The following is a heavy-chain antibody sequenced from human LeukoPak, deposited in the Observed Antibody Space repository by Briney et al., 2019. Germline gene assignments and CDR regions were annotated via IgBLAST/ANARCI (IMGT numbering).Heavy chain of an antibody. CDR3: ARLDIVVVVAAIKDWFDP. J-gene: IGHJ5*02. CDR1: GVAISRGGYA. CDR2: IYHSGTT. D-gene: IGHD2-15*01. Sequence: SETLSLTCAVSGVAISRGGYAWNWIRQPPGKGLEWIAYIYHSGTTYYNPSLKSRATISVDTSKNQFSLKLSSVTAADTAVYYCARLDIVVVVAAIKDWFDPWGQGTLVTVSS. V-gene: IGHV4-30-4*07.